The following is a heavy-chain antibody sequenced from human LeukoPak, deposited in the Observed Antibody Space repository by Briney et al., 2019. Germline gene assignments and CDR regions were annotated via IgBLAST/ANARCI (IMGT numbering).Heavy chain of an antibody. Sequence: GESLKISCKGSGYSFTSYWIGWVRQMPGKGLEWMGIIYPGDSDTRYSPSFQGQVTISADKSISTAYLQWSSLKASDTAMYYCARPLLGIFSSSWYLYHFDYWGQGTLVTVSS. CDR1: GYSFTSYW. D-gene: IGHD6-13*01. CDR3: ARPLLGIFSSSWYLYHFDY. J-gene: IGHJ4*02. V-gene: IGHV5-51*01. CDR2: IYPGDSDT.